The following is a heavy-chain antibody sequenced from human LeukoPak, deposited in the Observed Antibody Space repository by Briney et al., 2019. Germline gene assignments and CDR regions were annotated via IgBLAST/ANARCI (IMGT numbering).Heavy chain of an antibody. D-gene: IGHD4-23*01. J-gene: IGHJ4*02. CDR1: GGSISSGDYY. CDR3: ARGGDYGGVY. CDR2: IYYSGST. Sequence: SETLSLTCTVSGGSISSGDYYWSWLRQPPGKGLEWIGYIYYSGSTYYNPSLKSRVTISVDTSKNQFSLKLSSVTAADTAVYYCARGGDYGGVYWGQGTLVTVSS. V-gene: IGHV4-30-4*01.